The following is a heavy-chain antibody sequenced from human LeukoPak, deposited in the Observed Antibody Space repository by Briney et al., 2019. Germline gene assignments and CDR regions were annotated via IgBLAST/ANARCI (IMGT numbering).Heavy chain of an antibody. CDR1: GGSISGYY. Sequence: PSETLSLTCTVSGGSISGYYWSWIRQPPGKGLEWIGFIHYSGSTNCNPSLKSRVTISVDTSKNQFSLKLSSLTAADTAVYYCARYGSGSYHFDYWGQGTLVTVSS. CDR3: ARYGSGSYHFDY. V-gene: IGHV4-59*01. D-gene: IGHD3-10*01. CDR2: IHYSGST. J-gene: IGHJ4*02.